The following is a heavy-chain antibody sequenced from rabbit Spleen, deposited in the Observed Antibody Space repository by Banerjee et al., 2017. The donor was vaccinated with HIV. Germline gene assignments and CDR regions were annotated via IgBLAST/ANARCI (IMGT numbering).Heavy chain of an antibody. D-gene: IGHD8-1*01. CDR1: GFSFSSNSW. CDR3: ARDTGSSFSSYGMDL. V-gene: IGHV1S45*01. CDR2: IYAGSGGFT. Sequence: QQQLEESGGGLVKPEGSLTLTCTASGFSFSSNSWICWVRQAPGTGLEWIGCIYAGSGGFTYYASWAKGRFTCSKTSSTTVTLQMTSLTAADTATYFCARDTGSSFSSYGMDLWGPGTLVTVS. J-gene: IGHJ6*01.